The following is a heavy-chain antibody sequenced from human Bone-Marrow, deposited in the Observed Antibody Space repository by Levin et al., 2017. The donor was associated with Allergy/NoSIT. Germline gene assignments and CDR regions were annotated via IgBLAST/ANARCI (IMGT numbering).Heavy chain of an antibody. V-gene: IGHV3-53*01. CDR2: IYTGGST. CDR1: GFAVSSNY. Sequence: TGGSLRLSCAASGFAVSSNYVSWVRQAPGKGLEWVSVIYTGGSTYYADSVKGRFTISKDNSMNTVYLQMNSLRAEDTAVYYCARVNYDFWKNYYYGFDVWGQGTTVTVSS. CDR3: ARVNYDFWKNYYYGFDV. J-gene: IGHJ6*02. D-gene: IGHD3-3*01.